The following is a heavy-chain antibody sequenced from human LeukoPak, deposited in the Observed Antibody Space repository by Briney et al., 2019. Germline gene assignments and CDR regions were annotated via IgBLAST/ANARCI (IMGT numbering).Heavy chain of an antibody. CDR2: IYTSGST. CDR1: GGSISSGSYY. Sequence: SETLSLTCTVSGGSISSGSYYWSWIRQPAGKGLEWIGRIYTSGSTNYNPSLKSRVTISVDTSKNQFSLKLSSVTAADTAVYYCASYCSSTSCYIYWGQGTLVTVSS. V-gene: IGHV4-61*02. CDR3: ASYCSSTSCYIY. J-gene: IGHJ4*02. D-gene: IGHD2-2*01.